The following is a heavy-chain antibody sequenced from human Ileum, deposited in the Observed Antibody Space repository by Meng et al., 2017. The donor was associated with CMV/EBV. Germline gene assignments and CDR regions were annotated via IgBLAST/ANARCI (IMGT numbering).Heavy chain of an antibody. CDR2: IYYSGSM. J-gene: IGHJ3*02. D-gene: IGHD2-2*02. CDR1: GGSISSSNYF. Sequence: GSLRLSCTVSGGSISSSNYFWGWIRQPPGKGLEWIGSIYYSGSMYDNPSLNSRVAISVDMSKKQFSLNLRSVTAADTAVYYCARGDCSSTSCYRGGDGAFDIWGQGTMVTVSS. CDR3: ARGDCSSTSCYRGGDGAFDI. V-gene: IGHV4-39*07.